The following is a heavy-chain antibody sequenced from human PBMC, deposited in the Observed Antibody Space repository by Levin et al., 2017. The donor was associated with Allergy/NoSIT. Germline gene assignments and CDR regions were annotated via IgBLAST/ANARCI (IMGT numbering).Heavy chain of an antibody. CDR3: AKDRSLERRGIFDY. D-gene: IGHD1-1*01. CDR1: GFMFSSYA. CDR2: ISGSGGDT. J-gene: IGHJ4*02. V-gene: IGHV3-23*01. Sequence: GESLKISCAASGFMFSSYAMSWVRQAPGKGLEWVSAISGSGGDTYYADSVKGRFTISRDNSKNTLYLQMNSLRAEDTAVYFCAKDRSLERRGIFDYWGQGTLVTVSS.